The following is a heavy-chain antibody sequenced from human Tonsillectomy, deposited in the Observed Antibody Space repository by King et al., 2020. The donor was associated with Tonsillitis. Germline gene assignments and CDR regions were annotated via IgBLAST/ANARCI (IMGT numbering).Heavy chain of an antibody. D-gene: IGHD2-2*01. J-gene: IGHJ6*02. Sequence: VQLVESGGGVVQPGRSLRLSCAASGFSFSRYAMHWVRQAPGKGLEWVAIMPYDGSDKYYADSVKGRFTISGDNSKSTLYLQMNSLRTEDTAVYFCARVDSSTWYGWSYFYSLAVWGQGTTVTVSS. CDR1: GFSFSRYA. V-gene: IGHV3-30*04. CDR3: ARVDSSTWYGWSYFYSLAV. CDR2: MPYDGSDK.